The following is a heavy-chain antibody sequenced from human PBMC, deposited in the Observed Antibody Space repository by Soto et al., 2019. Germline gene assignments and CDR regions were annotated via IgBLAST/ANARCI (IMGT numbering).Heavy chain of an antibody. CDR1: GFTFSSYA. V-gene: IGHV3-23*01. J-gene: IGHJ6*02. CDR2: ISGSGGST. CDR3: AKRGGGIQFTLLGMDV. D-gene: IGHD5-18*01. Sequence: EVQLLESGGGLVQPGGSLRLSCAASGFTFSSYAMSWVRQAPGKGLEWVSAISGSGGSTYYADSVKGRFTISRDNSKNTLYVQMNSLRAGDTAVYYCAKRGGGIQFTLLGMDVWGQGTTVTVSS.